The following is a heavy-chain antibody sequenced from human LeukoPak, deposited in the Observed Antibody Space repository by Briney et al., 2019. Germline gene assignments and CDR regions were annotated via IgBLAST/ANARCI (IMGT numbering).Heavy chain of an antibody. J-gene: IGHJ4*02. D-gene: IGHD1-14*01. V-gene: IGHV3-15*01. Sequence: RTGGSLRLSCAASGITFTSAWMGWVSQAPGKGLEWVGLIKSKTDGGTTDYAAPVRGRFTISTDDSKITSYLQMNNLKIEDTAVYYCTTDGGITIRPLFDFWGQGTLVTVSS. CDR2: IKSKTDGGTT. CDR3: TTDGGITIRPLFDF. CDR1: GITFTSAW.